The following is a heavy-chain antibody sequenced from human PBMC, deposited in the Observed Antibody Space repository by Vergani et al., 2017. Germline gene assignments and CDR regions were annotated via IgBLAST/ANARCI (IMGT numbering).Heavy chain of an antibody. V-gene: IGHV3-9*01. D-gene: IGHD3-16*01. CDR2: IDRNYGVK. J-gene: IGHJ2*01. CDR1: GFTFQAFA. Sequence: VEAGGGLVQPGGSLRLSCTASGFTFQAFAFPWVRQVSRRGLEWVSGIDRNYGVKNGNSFEGRFSISRDNAKKAVFLQMNNLRHEDTALYFCVKDNDYDADGPFDLWGRGTLVTVSS. CDR3: VKDNDYDADGPFDL.